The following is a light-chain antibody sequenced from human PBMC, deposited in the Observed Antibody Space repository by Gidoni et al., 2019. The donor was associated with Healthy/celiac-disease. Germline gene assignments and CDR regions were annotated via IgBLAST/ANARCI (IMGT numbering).Light chain of an antibody. CDR3: QQYGSSEYT. CDR1: QSVSSSY. CDR2: GAS. Sequence: DIVLTQSPGTLSLSPGERATLSCRASQSVSSSYLAWYQQKPGQAPRLLIYGASSRATGIPDRFSGSGSGTDFTLTISRLEPEDFAVYYSQQYGSSEYTFGQGTKLEIK. V-gene: IGKV3-20*01. J-gene: IGKJ2*01.